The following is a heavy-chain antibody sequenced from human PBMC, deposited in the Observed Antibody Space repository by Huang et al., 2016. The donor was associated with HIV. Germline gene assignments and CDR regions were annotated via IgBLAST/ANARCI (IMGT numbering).Heavy chain of an antibody. CDR3: ARAGSGWALDAFDI. Sequence: QVQLVQSGAEVKKPGASVKVSCQGSGYSFTDYDINWVRQATGQGLEWMGWMNPVNGDTGYAQKFQGRVTFSRNTSVNTAYMELSSLRSDDTAVYYCARAGSGWALDAFDIWGQGTVVIVSS. D-gene: IGHD6-19*01. J-gene: IGHJ3*02. V-gene: IGHV1-8*03. CDR1: GYSFTDYD. CDR2: MNPVNGDT.